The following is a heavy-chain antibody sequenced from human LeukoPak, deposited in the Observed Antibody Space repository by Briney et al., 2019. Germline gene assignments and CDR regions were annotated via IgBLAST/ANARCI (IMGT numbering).Heavy chain of an antibody. CDR2: ISSNGGST. J-gene: IGHJ4*02. CDR3: ARDSTGYSSSWYNFDY. D-gene: IGHD6-13*01. CDR1: GFTFSSYA. V-gene: IGHV3-64*01. Sequence: GGSLRLSCAASGFTFSSYAMHWVPQAPGKGLEYVSAISSNGGSTYYANSVKGRFTISRDNSKNTLYLQMGSLRAEDMAVYYCARDSTGYSSSWYNFDYWGQGTLVTVSS.